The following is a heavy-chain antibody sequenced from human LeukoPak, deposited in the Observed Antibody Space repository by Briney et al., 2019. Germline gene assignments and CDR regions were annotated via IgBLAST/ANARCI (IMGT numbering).Heavy chain of an antibody. CDR3: ARQNYDFWSGYYDFDY. D-gene: IGHD3-3*01. CDR2: INPNSGGT. CDR1: GYTFTDYY. J-gene: IGHJ4*02. Sequence: ASLKVSCKASGYTFTDYYMHWVRQAPGQGLEWMGWINPNSGGTNYAQKFYARVTMTRDKSISTAYLQWSSLKASDTAMYYCARQNYDFWSGYYDFDYWGQGTLVTVSS. V-gene: IGHV1-2*02.